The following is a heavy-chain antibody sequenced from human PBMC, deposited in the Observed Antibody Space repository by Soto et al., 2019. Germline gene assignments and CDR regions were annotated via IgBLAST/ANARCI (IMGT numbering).Heavy chain of an antibody. V-gene: IGHV3-23*01. Sequence: EVQLLESGGGLVQPGGSLRLSCAASGFTFSSYAMSWVRQAPGKGLEWVSAISGSGGSTYYADSVKGRFTISRDNSKNTLYLQMNSLRAEDTAVYYCAKIKSSGYYHIHDGAFDIWGQGTMVTVSS. D-gene: IGHD3-22*01. CDR3: AKIKSSGYYHIHDGAFDI. CDR1: GFTFSSYA. J-gene: IGHJ3*02. CDR2: ISGSGGST.